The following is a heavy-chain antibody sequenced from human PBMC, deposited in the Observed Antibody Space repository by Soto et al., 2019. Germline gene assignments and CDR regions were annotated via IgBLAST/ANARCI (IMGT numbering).Heavy chain of an antibody. D-gene: IGHD3-22*01. CDR2: ISAYNGNT. J-gene: IGHJ6*02. Sequence: GASVKVSCKASGYTFTSYGISWVRQAPGQGLEWMGWISAYNGNTNYAQKLQGRVTMTTDTSTSTAYMELRSLRSDDTAVYYCARDGGRLRANMIVVVITSPYYYYYGMDVWGQGTTVTVSS. V-gene: IGHV1-18*01. CDR1: GYTFTSYG. CDR3: ARDGGRLRANMIVVVITSPYYYYYGMDV.